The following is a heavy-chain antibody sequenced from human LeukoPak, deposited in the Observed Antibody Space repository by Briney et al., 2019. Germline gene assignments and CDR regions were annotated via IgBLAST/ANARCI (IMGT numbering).Heavy chain of an antibody. Sequence: RASETLSLTCTVSGASISSTSYYWGWIRQPPGKGLEWIGSIYYRGTTYYNSSLKSRFTISLDTSKNQFSLKLSSVTAADTAVYYCARDWNRYAYWGQGTLVTVSS. D-gene: IGHD1-1*01. CDR1: GASISSTSYY. CDR2: IYYRGTT. J-gene: IGHJ4*02. CDR3: ARDWNRYAY. V-gene: IGHV4-39*07.